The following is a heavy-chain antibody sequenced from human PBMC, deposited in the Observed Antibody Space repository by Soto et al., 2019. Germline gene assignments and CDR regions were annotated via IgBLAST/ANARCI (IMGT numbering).Heavy chain of an antibody. V-gene: IGHV1-3*01. CDR2: INAGNGNT. CDR3: ARESRYYNDSSGPGSPPYFDS. J-gene: IGHJ4*02. D-gene: IGHD3-22*01. CDR1: GYTFTSYA. Sequence: ASVKVSGKASGYTFTSYAMHWVRQAPGQRLEGMGGINAGNGNTKYSEKFQGRVTITRGTSASTAYMELSSLRSEDTAVYYCARESRYYNDSSGPGSPPYFDSWAQGTLVTVSS.